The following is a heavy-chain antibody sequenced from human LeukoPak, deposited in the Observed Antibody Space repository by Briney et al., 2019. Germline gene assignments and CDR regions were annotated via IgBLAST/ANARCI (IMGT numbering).Heavy chain of an antibody. Sequence: WGTLSPTCTVSGGSLSSSSYDGGGIRQPPGRGGGGFGRVYYRGTTYDNPSHTSQPTISVDTSKDQFSLKLSSGTAADTAGYYCARQGVAVRGVMILKRPAGFDYWGQGILVTVSS. CDR2: VYYRGTT. CDR3: ARQGVAVRGVMILKRPAGFDY. CDR1: GGSLSSSSYD. J-gene: IGHJ4*02. D-gene: IGHD3-10*01. V-gene: IGHV4-39*01.